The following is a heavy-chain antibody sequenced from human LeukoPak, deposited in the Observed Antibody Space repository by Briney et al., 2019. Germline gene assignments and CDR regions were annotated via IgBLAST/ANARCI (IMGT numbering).Heavy chain of an antibody. CDR2: ISSSGSTT. Sequence: PGGSLRLSCAASGFTVSSNYMSWVRQAPGRGLEWVSYISSSGSTTYYADSVKGRFTISRDNSKNTLFLQMNNLRAEDTAVYYCTKGKGDLWYIDYWGQGTLVTVSS. CDR3: TKGKGDLWYIDY. CDR1: GFTVSSNY. V-gene: IGHV3-23*01. J-gene: IGHJ4*02.